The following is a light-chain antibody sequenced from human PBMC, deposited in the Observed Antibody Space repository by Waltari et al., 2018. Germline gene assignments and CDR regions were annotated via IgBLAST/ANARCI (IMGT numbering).Light chain of an antibody. V-gene: IGLV1-44*01. CDR3: AAWDDSLNGAV. Sequence: QSVLTQPPSASGTPGQRVTISCSGSSSNSGRNPVTWYQQLPGTAPKLLIHTNKQRPSGVPDRFSGSKAGTSASLAISGLQSEDETDYYCAAWDDSLNGAVFGGGTKLTVL. CDR1: SSNSGRNP. CDR2: TNK. J-gene: IGLJ2*01.